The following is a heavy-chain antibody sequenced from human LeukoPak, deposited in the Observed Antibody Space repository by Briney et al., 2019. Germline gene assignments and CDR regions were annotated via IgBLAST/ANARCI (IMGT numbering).Heavy chain of an antibody. CDR3: ARGGSRQTSSSDFDY. Sequence: SETLSLTCTVSGGSFNSYYWNWIRQPPGKGLEWIGYIYYTGSTNYNPSLKSRVTISVDTSKNQFSLKLSSLTAADTAVYYCARGGSRQTSSSDFDYWGQGTLVTVSS. V-gene: IGHV4-59*01. D-gene: IGHD6-6*01. CDR2: IYYTGST. CDR1: GGSFNSYY. J-gene: IGHJ4*02.